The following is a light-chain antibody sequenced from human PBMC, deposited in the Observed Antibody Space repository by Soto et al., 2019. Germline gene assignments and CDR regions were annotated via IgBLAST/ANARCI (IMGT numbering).Light chain of an antibody. Sequence: EIVLTQSPATLSLSPGDRATLSCRASQSVGSYLGWYQQRPGQAPRPLIYDASNRATCIPARFSGSGSGTDFTLTISSLEPEDFAVYYCQQRSDWPSTFGGRTKVEIK. CDR1: QSVGSY. V-gene: IGKV3-11*01. CDR2: DAS. CDR3: QQRSDWPST. J-gene: IGKJ4*01.